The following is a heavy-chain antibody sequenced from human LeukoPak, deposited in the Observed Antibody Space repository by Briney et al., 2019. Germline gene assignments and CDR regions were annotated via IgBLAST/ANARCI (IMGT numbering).Heavy chain of an antibody. CDR3: TRALDY. Sequence: QPGGSLRLSCAASGFTFSNYWMDWVRQAPGKGLEWVANVKEDESDTYYVESVKGRFTISRDNAKKSLYLQMNSLTAEDTAVYCCTRALDYWGQGTPVTVSS. CDR1: GFTFSNYW. V-gene: IGHV3-7*04. CDR2: VKEDESDT. J-gene: IGHJ4*02.